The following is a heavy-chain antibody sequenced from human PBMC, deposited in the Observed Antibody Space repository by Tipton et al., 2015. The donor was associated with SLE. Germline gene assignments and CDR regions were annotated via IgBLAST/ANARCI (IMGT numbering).Heavy chain of an antibody. CDR1: GGSISNGMYY. V-gene: IGHV4-61*09. D-gene: IGHD4-17*01. J-gene: IGHJ4*02. CDR3: ARDYGDYD. Sequence: TLSLTCTVFGGSISNGMYYYNWIRQSAGKGLEWVGHMSSSGSTNYNPSLKSRVTISLDMSKNQFSLNLTSATAADTAVYYCARDYGDYDWGQGTLVTVSS. CDR2: MSSSGST.